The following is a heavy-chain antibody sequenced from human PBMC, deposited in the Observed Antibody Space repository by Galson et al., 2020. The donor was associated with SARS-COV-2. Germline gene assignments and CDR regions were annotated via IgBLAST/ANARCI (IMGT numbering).Heavy chain of an antibody. CDR3: SRDRRYCSGGSCYAFFDY. J-gene: IGHJ4*02. CDR1: GFTFGDYA. D-gene: IGHD2-15*01. Sequence: TGGSLRLSCTASGFTFGDYAMSWVRQAPGKGLEWVAFIRIKAYGGTTEYAASVRGRFTISRDDSKSIAYLQMNSLKTEDTAVYYCSRDRRYCSGGSCYAFFDYWGQGTLVTVSS. V-gene: IGHV3-49*04. CDR2: IRIKAYGGTT.